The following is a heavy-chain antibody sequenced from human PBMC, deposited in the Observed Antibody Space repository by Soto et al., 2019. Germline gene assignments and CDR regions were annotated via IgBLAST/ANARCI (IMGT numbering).Heavy chain of an antibody. J-gene: IGHJ2*01. CDR2: IGGGGDRT. V-gene: IGHV3-23*01. CDR1: GFTFINYA. CDR3: ARKVLGSTSRPDWWYFDL. D-gene: IGHD2-2*01. Sequence: EVQLLESGGGLVQPGGSLRLSCVGSGFTFINYAMNWVRQTPGKGVEGASTIGGGGDRTFDADTVKGRFTISRDNSKNTVNLQMNSLRADDTAVYYCARKVLGSTSRPDWWYFDLWGRGTLVTVSS.